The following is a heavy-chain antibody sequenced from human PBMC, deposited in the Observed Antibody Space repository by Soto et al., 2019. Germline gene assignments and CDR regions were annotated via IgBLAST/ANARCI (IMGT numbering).Heavy chain of an antibody. D-gene: IGHD1-26*01. CDR1: GFTFDDYT. Sequence: GGSLRLSCAASGFTFDDYTMHWVCQAPGKGLEWVSLISWDGGSTYYADSVKGRFTISRDNSKNSLYLQMNSLRTEDTALYYCAKDIARIVGATSYFDYWGQGTLVTVSS. CDR3: AKDIARIVGATSYFDY. J-gene: IGHJ4*02. V-gene: IGHV3-43*01. CDR2: ISWDGGST.